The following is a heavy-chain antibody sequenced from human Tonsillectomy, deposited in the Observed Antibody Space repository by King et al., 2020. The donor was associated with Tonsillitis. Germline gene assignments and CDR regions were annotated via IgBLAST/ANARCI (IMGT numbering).Heavy chain of an antibody. D-gene: IGHD5-18*01. CDR3: AGADLYSYVYEIGY. CDR1: GGSFSGSNW. CDR2: IYHSGST. J-gene: IGHJ4*02. V-gene: IGHV4-4*02. Sequence: QLQESGPGLVKPSGTLSLTCDVSGGSFSGSNWWSWVRQPPGKGLEWIWEIYHSGSTNYNPSLKSRVTISVDKSKNQFSLKLRSVTAPDTAVYYCAGADLYSYVYEIGYWGQGTLVTVSS.